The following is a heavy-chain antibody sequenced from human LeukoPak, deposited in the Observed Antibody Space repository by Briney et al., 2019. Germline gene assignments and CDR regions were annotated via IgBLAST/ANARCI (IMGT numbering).Heavy chain of an antibody. V-gene: IGHV3-23*01. CDR2: ISGSGGSA. CDR1: RFTFSSYA. Sequence: GWALRVSLASSRFTFSSYAMSEVRQAPGKGLEWVSAISGSGGSAYYADSVRGRVTISRDNSKNTLYLQMNSLRDEDTALYYCAKDPVIYYDFWSGYFDPWGRGALVTVSS. CDR3: AKDPVIYYDFWSGYFDP. D-gene: IGHD3-3*01. J-gene: IGHJ5*02.